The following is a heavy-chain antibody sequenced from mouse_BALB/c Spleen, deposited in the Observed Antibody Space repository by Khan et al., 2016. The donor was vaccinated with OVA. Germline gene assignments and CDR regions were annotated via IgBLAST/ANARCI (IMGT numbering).Heavy chain of an antibody. CDR3: TRDRSEY. J-gene: IGHJ2*01. Sequence: VQLQESGAELAKPGASVKMSCKASGYTFTTYWMHWVKQRPGQGLEWIGYINPTSGYTDYNEKFKDRATLSADKSSSTAYMQLSSLTSEDSAVYYCTRDRSEYWGQGTTLTVSS. V-gene: IGHV1-7*01. CDR1: GYTFTTYW. CDR2: INPTSGYT.